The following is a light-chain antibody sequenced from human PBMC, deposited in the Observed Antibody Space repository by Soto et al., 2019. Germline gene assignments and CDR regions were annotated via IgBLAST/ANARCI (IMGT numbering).Light chain of an antibody. V-gene: IGKV3-20*01. Sequence: VKAESPATLSVSPGERATLSSRAIQSVSSNLAWYQQKPGQAPRLLIYGASSRATGIPDRFSGSGSGTDFTLTISRLEPEDFAVYYCQQDGSSPRTFGQGTRLE. CDR3: QQDGSSPRT. J-gene: IGKJ5*01. CDR2: GAS. CDR1: QSVSSN.